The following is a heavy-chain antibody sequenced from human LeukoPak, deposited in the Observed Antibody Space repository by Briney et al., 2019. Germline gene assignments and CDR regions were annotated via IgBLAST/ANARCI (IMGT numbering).Heavy chain of an antibody. CDR1: GYTFTSYG. CDR2: ISAYNGNT. CDR3: ARDLGYSSGWSTSYYYYGMDV. V-gene: IGHV1-18*01. J-gene: IGHJ6*02. Sequence: GASVKVSCKASGYTFTSYGISWVRQAPGQGLEWMGWISAYNGNTNYAQKLQGRVTMTTDTSTSTAYMELRSLRSDDTAVYYCARDLGYSSGWSTSYYYYGMDVWGQGTTVTVSS. D-gene: IGHD6-19*01.